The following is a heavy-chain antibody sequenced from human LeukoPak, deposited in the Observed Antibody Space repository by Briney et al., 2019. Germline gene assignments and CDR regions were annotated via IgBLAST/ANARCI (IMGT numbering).Heavy chain of an antibody. D-gene: IGHD2-21*01. J-gene: IGHJ5*01. Sequence: ETLPLTCAVYGGSFSGYYWSWVRQAPGKGLQWVSQISGTGGATWYAGFARDSFTIHRDNYKKTLYLQMSGLRVEDTAMYYCVKDPRDTYGTNWFVSWGQGTLLIVSS. CDR1: GGSFSGYY. CDR2: ISGTGGAT. CDR3: VKDPRDTYGTNWFVS. V-gene: IGHV3-23*01.